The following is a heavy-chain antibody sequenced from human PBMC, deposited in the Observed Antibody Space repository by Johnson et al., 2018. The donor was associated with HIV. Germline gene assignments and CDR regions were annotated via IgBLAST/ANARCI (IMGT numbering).Heavy chain of an antibody. J-gene: IGHJ3*02. D-gene: IGHD6-13*01. Sequence: VQLVESGGGLVQPGGSLRLSCAASGFTVSSNYMSWVRQAPGKGLEWVSGISWNSGSIGYADSVKGRFTISRDNAKNSLYLQMNSLRAEDTAVYYCAKDRRSSSLDAFDIWGQGTMVTVSS. CDR3: AKDRRSSSLDAFDI. CDR2: ISWNSGSI. V-gene: IGHV3-48*04. CDR1: GFTVSSNY.